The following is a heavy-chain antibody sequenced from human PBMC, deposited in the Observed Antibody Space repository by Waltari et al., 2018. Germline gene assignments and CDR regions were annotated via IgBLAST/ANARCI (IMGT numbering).Heavy chain of an antibody. CDR2: RNPNRGNT. CDR1: GYPFTSYD. V-gene: IGHV1-8*01. CDR3: ARGHYDILTGKRDYYYGMDV. D-gene: IGHD3-9*01. J-gene: IGHJ6*02. Sequence: QVQLVQSGAEVKKPGASVKVSCKASGYPFTSYDINWVRQAPGPGLEWMGWRNPNRGNTGYAQKFQGRVTMTRNTSISTAYMELSSLRSEDTAVYYCARGHYDILTGKRDYYYGMDVWGQGTTVTVSS.